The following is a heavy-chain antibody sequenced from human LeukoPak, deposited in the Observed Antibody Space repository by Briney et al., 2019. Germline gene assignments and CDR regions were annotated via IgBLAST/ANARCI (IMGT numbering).Heavy chain of an antibody. J-gene: IGHJ5*02. CDR2: ISAYNGNT. CDR3: ARGNTMISGVDWFDP. Sequence: ASVKVSCKASGYTFTSYYMHWVRQAPGQGLEWMGWISAYNGNTNYAQKLQGRVTITTDTSTSTAYMELRSLRSDDTAVYYCARGNTMISGVDWFDPWGQGTLVTVSS. D-gene: IGHD3-22*01. V-gene: IGHV1-18*04. CDR1: GYTFTSYY.